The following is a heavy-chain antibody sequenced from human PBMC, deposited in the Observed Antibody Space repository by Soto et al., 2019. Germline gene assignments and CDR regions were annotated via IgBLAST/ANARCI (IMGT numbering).Heavy chain of an antibody. CDR3: ARDRGGYEGGSD. Sequence: SETLSLTCTVYGGSISSYYWSWIRQPPGKGLEWIGYIYYSGSTNYNPSLKSRVTISVDTSKNQFSLKLSSVTAADTAVYYCARDRGGYEGGSDRGQGTLVTVSS. D-gene: IGHD5-12*01. J-gene: IGHJ4*02. CDR1: GGSISSYY. V-gene: IGHV4-59*01. CDR2: IYYSGST.